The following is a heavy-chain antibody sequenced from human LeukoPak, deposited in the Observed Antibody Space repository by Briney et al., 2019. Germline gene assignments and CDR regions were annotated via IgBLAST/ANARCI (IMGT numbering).Heavy chain of an antibody. CDR2: INPNSGGT. CDR3: ARVGYYDILTGTD. V-gene: IGHV1-2*02. D-gene: IGHD3-9*01. CDR1: GYTFTGYY. J-gene: IGHJ4*02. Sequence: ASVKVSCKASGYTFTGYYIHWVRQAPGQGLEWMGWINPNSGGTNYAQKFQGRVTMTTDTSISTAYMQLSRLRSDDTAVYYCARVGYYDILTGTDRGQGTLVTVSS.